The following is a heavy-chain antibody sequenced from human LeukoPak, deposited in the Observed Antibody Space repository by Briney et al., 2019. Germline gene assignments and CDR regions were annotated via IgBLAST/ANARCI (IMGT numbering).Heavy chain of an antibody. CDR3: ARVSTSHYYYYYYMDV. CDR1: GGSISSGGYS. V-gene: IGHV4-30-4*07. Sequence: PSQTLSLTCAVSGGSISSGGYSWSWIRQPPGKGLEWIGYIYYSGSTYYNPSLKSRVTISVDTSKNQFSLKLSSVTAADTAVYYCARVSTSHYYYYYYMDVWGKGTTVTVSS. CDR2: IYYSGST. J-gene: IGHJ6*03. D-gene: IGHD6-6*01.